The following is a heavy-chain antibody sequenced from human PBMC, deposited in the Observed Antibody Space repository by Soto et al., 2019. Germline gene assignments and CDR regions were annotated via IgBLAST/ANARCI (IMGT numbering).Heavy chain of an antibody. Sequence: GESLGLSCAASGFTFSDYPINWVRQAPGKGLEWVSSIRTISSAIYFADSVRGRFTISRDNARNSLYLQMTSLRDEDTAVYYCARETPSFDSWGQGTLVTVSS. CDR3: ARETPSFDS. CDR1: GFTFSDYP. CDR2: IRTISSAI. J-gene: IGHJ4*02. D-gene: IGHD2-15*01. V-gene: IGHV3-48*02.